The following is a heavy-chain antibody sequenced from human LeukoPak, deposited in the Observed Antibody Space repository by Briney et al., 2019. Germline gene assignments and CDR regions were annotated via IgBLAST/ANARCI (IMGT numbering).Heavy chain of an antibody. Sequence: LETLSLTCAVYGGSFSGYYWSWIRQPPGKGLEWIGEINHSGSTNYNPSLKSRVTISVDTSKNQFSLKLSSVTAADTAVYYCARDRHFFGVVYNWFDPWGQGTLVTVSS. CDR1: GGSFSGYY. CDR3: ARDRHFFGVVYNWFDP. CDR2: INHSGST. V-gene: IGHV4-34*01. J-gene: IGHJ5*02. D-gene: IGHD3-3*01.